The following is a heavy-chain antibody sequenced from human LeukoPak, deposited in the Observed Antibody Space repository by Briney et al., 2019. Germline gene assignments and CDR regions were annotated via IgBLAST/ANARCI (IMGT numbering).Heavy chain of an antibody. V-gene: IGHV1-2*02. CDR3: ARGAGAETYRRFDF. D-gene: IGHD1-26*01. J-gene: IGHJ4*02. CDR1: GYTFTAYN. CDR2: VKPANGAT. Sequence: ASVTDSCKASGYTFTAYNIHWVRQAPGQRPEWMGWVKPANGATDYAQQFQGRVTMTRDTSITTAYMELNNLISDDTAVYFCARGAGAETYRRFDFWGQGTLVTVSS.